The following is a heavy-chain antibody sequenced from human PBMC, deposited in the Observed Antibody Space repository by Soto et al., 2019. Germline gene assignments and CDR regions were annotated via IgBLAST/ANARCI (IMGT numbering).Heavy chain of an antibody. V-gene: IGHV3-23*01. CDR2: ISGSGGST. CDR3: AKDSAPPDYYYYGMDV. J-gene: IGHJ6*02. Sequence: QPGGSLRLSCAASGFTFSSYAMSWVRQAPGKGLEWVSAISGSGGSTYYADSVKGRFTISRDNSKNTLYLQMNSLRAEDTAVYYCAKDSAPPDYYYYGMDVWGQGTTVTVSS. CDR1: GFTFSSYA.